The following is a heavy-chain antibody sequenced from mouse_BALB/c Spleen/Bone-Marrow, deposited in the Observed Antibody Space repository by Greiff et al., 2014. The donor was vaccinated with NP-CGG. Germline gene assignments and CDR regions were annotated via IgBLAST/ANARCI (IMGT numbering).Heavy chain of an antibody. CDR1: GFNIKDTY. D-gene: IGHD1-1*01. Sequence: EVNVVESGAELVKPGALVKLSCTASGFNIKDTYMHWVKQRPEQGLEWIGRIDPANGNTKYDPKFQGKATITADTSSNTAYLQLSSLTSEDTAVYYCARYYYGSSYFDYWGQGTTLTVSS. V-gene: IGHV14-3*02. CDR3: ARYYYGSSYFDY. CDR2: IDPANGNT. J-gene: IGHJ2*01.